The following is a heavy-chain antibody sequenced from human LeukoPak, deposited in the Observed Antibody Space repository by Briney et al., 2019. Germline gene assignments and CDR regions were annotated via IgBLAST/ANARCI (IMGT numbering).Heavy chain of an antibody. V-gene: IGHV3-30*04. Sequence: PGRSLRLSCAASGFTFSSHPMHWVRQAPGKGLEWVAVISFDGSHKYYADSVTGRFTIPRDNSKNTLYLQMDSLRTDDTAMYYCARDFGITWAQYYFDYWGQGTLVTVSS. CDR3: ARDFGITWAQYYFDY. D-gene: IGHD3-10*01. CDR1: GFTFSSHP. CDR2: ISFDGSHK. J-gene: IGHJ4*02.